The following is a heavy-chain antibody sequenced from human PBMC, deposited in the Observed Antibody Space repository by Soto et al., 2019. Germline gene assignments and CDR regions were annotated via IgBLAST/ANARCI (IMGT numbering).Heavy chain of an antibody. D-gene: IGHD3-3*01. CDR2: ISAYDGKT. J-gene: IGHJ5*02. V-gene: IGHV1-18*01. Sequence: ASVKVSCQASGYTFNTYGINWVRQAPGQGLELMGWISAYDGKTTYADKFQGRVTLTTDTSTSTAYMELRSLRSDDTAIYYCARDPHEFWTSYWFDPWGQGTPVTVS. CDR3: ARDPHEFWTSYWFDP. CDR1: GYTFNTYG.